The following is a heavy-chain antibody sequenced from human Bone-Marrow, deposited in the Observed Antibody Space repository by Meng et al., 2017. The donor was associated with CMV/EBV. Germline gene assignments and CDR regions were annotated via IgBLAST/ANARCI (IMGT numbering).Heavy chain of an antibody. D-gene: IGHD3-10*01. CDR3: ARAHWVRGVIISDAFDI. CDR2: IIPIFGTA. Sequence: SVKVSCKASGGTFSSYTISWVRQAPGQGLEWMGGIIPIFGTANYAQKFQGRVTITTDESTSTAYMELTSLRSEDTAVYYCARAHWVRGVIISDAFDIWGQGTMVTVSS. J-gene: IGHJ3*02. CDR1: GGTFSSYT. V-gene: IGHV1-69*05.